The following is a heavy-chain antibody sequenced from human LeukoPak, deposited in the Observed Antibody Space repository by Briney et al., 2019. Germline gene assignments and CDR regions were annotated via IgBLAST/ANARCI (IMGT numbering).Heavy chain of an antibody. J-gene: IGHJ6*03. Sequence: WVRQAPGXGLDWVGRIRSNINGRTAEYAAPVKGRLTISRDDSKNMLYLQMNSLKIEDTAVYYCVAGEASDYYYYMDVWGRGTTVTVSS. CDR2: IRSNINGRTA. V-gene: IGHV3-15*01. CDR3: VAGEASDYYYYMDV. D-gene: IGHD4-17*01.